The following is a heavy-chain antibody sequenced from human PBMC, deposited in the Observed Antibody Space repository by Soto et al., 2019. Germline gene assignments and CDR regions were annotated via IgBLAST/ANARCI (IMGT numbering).Heavy chain of an antibody. V-gene: IGHV3-30-3*01. J-gene: IGHJ4*02. Sequence: QVQLVESGGGVVQPGRSLRLSCAASGFTFSSYAMHWVRQAPGKGLEWVAVISYDGSNKYYADSVKGRFTISRDNSKNTLYLQMNSLRAEDTAVYYCAKRNVEMATIVDYWGQGTLVTVSS. CDR1: GFTFSSYA. D-gene: IGHD5-12*01. CDR2: ISYDGSNK. CDR3: AKRNVEMATIVDY.